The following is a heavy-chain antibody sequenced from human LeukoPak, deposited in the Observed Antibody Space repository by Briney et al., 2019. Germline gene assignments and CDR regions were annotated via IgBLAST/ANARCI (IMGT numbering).Heavy chain of an antibody. Sequence: ASVKVSCKASGYTFTSYYMHWVRQAPGQGLEWMGIINPSGGSTSYAQKFQGRVTMTRDTSTSTVYMELNSLRSDDTAVYYCARAYGGDSELDYWGQGTLVTVSS. V-gene: IGHV1-46*01. J-gene: IGHJ4*02. D-gene: IGHD4-23*01. CDR2: INPSGGST. CDR3: ARAYGGDSELDY. CDR1: GYTFTSYY.